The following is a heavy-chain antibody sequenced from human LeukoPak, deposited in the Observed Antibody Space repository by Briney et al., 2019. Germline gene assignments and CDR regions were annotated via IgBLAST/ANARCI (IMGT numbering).Heavy chain of an antibody. J-gene: IGHJ4*02. D-gene: IGHD4-17*01. Sequence: GRSLRLSCAASGFTFSSYGMHWVRQAPGKGLEWVAVISYDGSNKYYADSVKGRFTISGDNSKNTLYLQMNSLRAEDTAVYYCAKDQNYGDLDYWGQGTLVTVSS. V-gene: IGHV3-30*18. CDR1: GFTFSSYG. CDR3: AKDQNYGDLDY. CDR2: ISYDGSNK.